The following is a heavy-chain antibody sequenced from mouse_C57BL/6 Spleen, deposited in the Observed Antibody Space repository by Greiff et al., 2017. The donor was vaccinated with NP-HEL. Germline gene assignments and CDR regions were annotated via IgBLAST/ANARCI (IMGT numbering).Heavy chain of an antibody. CDR1: GYTFPSYW. D-gene: IGHD1-1*01. CDR2: IDPSDSYT. V-gene: IGHV1-50*01. Sequence: QVQLQQPGAELVKPGASVKLSCKASGYTFPSYWMQWVKQRPGQGLEWIGEIDPSDSYTNYNQKFKGKATLTVDTSSSTAYMQLSSLTSEDSAVYYCARRGYYGSNPYYFDYWGQGTTLTVSS. CDR3: ARRGYYGSNPYYFDY. J-gene: IGHJ2*01.